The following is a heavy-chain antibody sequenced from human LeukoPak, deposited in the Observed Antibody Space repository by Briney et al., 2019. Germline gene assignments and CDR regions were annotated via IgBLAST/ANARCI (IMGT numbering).Heavy chain of an antibody. D-gene: IGHD3-10*01. V-gene: IGHV4-34*01. CDR1: GGSFSGYY. J-gene: IGHJ4*02. CDR2: INHSGST. CDR3: ARLITGGSGSYYPDY. Sequence: SETLSLTCAVYGGSFSGYYWTWIRQPPGKGLEWIGEINHSGSTNYNPSLKSRVTISVDTSKNQFSLKLSSVTAADTAVYYCARLITGGSGSYYPDYWGQGTLVTVSS.